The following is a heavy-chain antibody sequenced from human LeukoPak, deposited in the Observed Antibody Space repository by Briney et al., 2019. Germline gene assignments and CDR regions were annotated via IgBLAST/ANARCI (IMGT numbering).Heavy chain of an antibody. CDR2: ISWDGGSS. Sequence: GGSLRLSCAASGFTFDDYAMHWVRQAPGKGLEWLSLISWDGGSSYYADSVKGRFTISRDNSKNSLYLQMNSLRPEDTALYYSAKDGDSSGWYGDYWGQGTLVTVSS. CDR1: GFTFDDYA. V-gene: IGHV3-43D*03. J-gene: IGHJ4*02. CDR3: AKDGDSSGWYGDY. D-gene: IGHD6-19*01.